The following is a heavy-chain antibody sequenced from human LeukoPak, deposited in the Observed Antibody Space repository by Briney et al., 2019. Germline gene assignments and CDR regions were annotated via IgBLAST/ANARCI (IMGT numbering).Heavy chain of an antibody. V-gene: IGHV3-30*04. CDR2: ISDDGTSK. CDR1: GFTFSNHA. D-gene: IGHD3-22*01. J-gene: IGHJ4*02. Sequence: PGGSLRLSCVISGFTFSNHAMHWVRQGPGKGLEWVAVISDDGTSKFYADSVKGRFTISRDNSKNTLFLQINSLRPEDTAVYYCARGTGDSCKDWGLGTLVTVSS. CDR3: ARGTGDSCKD.